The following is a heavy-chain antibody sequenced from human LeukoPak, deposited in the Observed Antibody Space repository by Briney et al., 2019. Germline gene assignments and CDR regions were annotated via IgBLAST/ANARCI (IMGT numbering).Heavy chain of an antibody. Sequence: ASVKVSCKASGGTFSSYAISWVRQAPGQGLEWMGGIIPIFGTANYAQKFQGRVTITADESTSTAYMELSSLRSDDTAVYYCARRERQSANYYYFDYWGQGTLVTVSS. D-gene: IGHD4/OR15-4a*01. V-gene: IGHV1-69*01. CDR2: IIPIFGTA. J-gene: IGHJ4*02. CDR3: ARRERQSANYYYFDY. CDR1: GGTFSSYA.